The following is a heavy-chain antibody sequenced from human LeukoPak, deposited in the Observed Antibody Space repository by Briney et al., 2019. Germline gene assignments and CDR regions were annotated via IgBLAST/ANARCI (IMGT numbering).Heavy chain of an antibody. Sequence: PGGSLRLSCIASGFTFSSYGMHWVHQAPGKGLEWVAFIRFDGANKYYADSVKGRFTISRDNSKNTLYLQMNSLRAEDTAVYYCARDWGYSYGFFGYWGQGTLVTVSS. J-gene: IGHJ4*02. CDR2: IRFDGANK. D-gene: IGHD5-18*01. V-gene: IGHV3-30*02. CDR3: ARDWGYSYGFFGY. CDR1: GFTFSSYG.